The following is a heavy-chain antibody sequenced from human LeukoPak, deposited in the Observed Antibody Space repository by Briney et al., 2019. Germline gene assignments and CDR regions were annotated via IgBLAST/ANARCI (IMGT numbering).Heavy chain of an antibody. CDR2: IYYSGST. J-gene: IGHJ4*02. D-gene: IGHD4-23*01. V-gene: IGHV4-30-4*01. Sequence: SQTLSLTCTVSGGSISSGDYYWSWIRQPPGKGLEWIGYIYYSGSTYYNPSLKSRVTISVDTSKNQFSLKLSSVTAADTAVFYCASSVVTPSPAFDYWGQGTLVTVSS. CDR1: GGSISSGDYY. CDR3: ASSVVTPSPAFDY.